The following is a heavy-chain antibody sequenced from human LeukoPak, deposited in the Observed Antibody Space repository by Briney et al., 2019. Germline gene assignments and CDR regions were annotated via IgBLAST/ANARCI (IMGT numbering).Heavy chain of an antibody. CDR1: GYRFSSYA. Sequence: GGSLRLSCGASGYRFSSYAMSWVRQAPGKGLEWVASISGSGGSTYYTDSVKGRFAISRDNSKSTLYLQMNSLGTDDTALYYCVKGGQNYDFWRFDYWGQGTLVTASS. CDR3: VKGGQNYDFWRFDY. CDR2: ISGSGGST. J-gene: IGHJ4*02. V-gene: IGHV3-23*01. D-gene: IGHD3-3*01.